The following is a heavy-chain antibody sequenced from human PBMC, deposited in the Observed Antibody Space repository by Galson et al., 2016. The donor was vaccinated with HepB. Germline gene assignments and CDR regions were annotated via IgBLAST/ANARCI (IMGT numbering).Heavy chain of an antibody. D-gene: IGHD2-15*01. CDR3: AREVVVVAVPWAFDI. CDR2: IYASGST. J-gene: IGHJ3*02. CDR1: GGSISSGSYY. Sequence: TLSLTCTVSGGSISSGSYYWSWIRQPAGKGLEWIGRIYASGSTNYNPSLTSRVTISVDTSKNQFSLKLSSVTAADTAVYYRAREVVVVAVPWAFDIWCQGTMVTVSS. V-gene: IGHV4-61*02.